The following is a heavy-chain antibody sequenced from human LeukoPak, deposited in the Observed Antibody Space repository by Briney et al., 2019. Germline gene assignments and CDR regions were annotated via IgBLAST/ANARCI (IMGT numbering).Heavy chain of an antibody. CDR1: GGSISSYY. Sequence: LETLSLTCTVSGGSISSYYWSWIRQPPGKGLEWIGYIYYSGSTNYNPSLKSRVTISVDTSKNQFSLKLSSVTAADTAVYYCARAQPYYYDSSGYYFDYWGQGTLVTVSS. CDR2: IYYSGST. J-gene: IGHJ4*02. D-gene: IGHD3-22*01. V-gene: IGHV4-59*01. CDR3: ARAQPYYYDSSGYYFDY.